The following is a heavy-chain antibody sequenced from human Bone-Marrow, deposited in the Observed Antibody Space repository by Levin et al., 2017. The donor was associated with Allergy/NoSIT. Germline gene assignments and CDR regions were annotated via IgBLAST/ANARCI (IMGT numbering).Heavy chain of an antibody. Sequence: PGESLKISCKASGYRFTSHWIGWVRQMPGKGLEWLGIINPDDSDVRYSPSFRGQVIISADKSINTAYLHWNSLKASDTAMYYCARSHNWFDPWGQGTLVTVSA. V-gene: IGHV5-51*01. CDR2: INPDDSDV. CDR1: GYRFTSHW. CDR3: ARSHNWFDP. J-gene: IGHJ5*02.